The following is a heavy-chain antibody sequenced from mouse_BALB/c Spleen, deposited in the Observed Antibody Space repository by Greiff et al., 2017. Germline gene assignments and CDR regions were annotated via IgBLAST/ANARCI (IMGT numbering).Heavy chain of an antibody. J-gene: IGHJ1*01. CDR2: IYPGDGDT. CDR1: GYAFSSSW. CDR3: ASELGAYDGYYDWYFDV. V-gene: IGHV1-82*01. Sequence: QVQLQQSGPELVKPGASVKISCKASGYAFSSSWMNWVKQRPGQGLEWIGRIYPGDGDTNYNGKFKGKATLTADKSSSTAYMQLISLTSVDSAVYFCASELGAYDGYYDWYFDVWGAGTTVTVSS. D-gene: IGHD2-3*01.